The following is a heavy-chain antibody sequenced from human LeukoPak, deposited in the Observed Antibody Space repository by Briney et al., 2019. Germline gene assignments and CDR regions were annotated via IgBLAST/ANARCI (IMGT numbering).Heavy chain of an antibody. J-gene: IGHJ4*02. CDR2: IYPRDSST. V-gene: IGHV1-46*01. CDR3: ARDQEGFDY. Sequence: VSVNVSCKASGYTFTSDYIHWVRQAPGQGLGGMGMIYPRDSSTTYAQKFQGRVTVTRDTSTSTVHMELSGLRSEDTAVYYCARDQEGFDYWGQGTLVTVSS. CDR1: GYTFTSDY.